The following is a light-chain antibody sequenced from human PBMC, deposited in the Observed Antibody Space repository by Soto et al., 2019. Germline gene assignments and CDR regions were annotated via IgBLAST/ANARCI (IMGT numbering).Light chain of an antibody. J-gene: IGLJ1*01. CDR3: CSYAGRYV. V-gene: IGLV2-11*01. Sequence: QSALTQPRSVSGSPGQSVTISCTGTSSDVGTSNFVSWYQHHPGRAPKLLIYELTKRPSGVPDRFSGSKSGNTASLIISGLQAEDEADYYCCSYAGRYVFGTGTKLTVL. CDR2: ELT. CDR1: SSDVGTSNF.